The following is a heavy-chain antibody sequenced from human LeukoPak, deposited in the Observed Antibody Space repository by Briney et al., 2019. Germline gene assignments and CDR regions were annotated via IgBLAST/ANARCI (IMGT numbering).Heavy chain of an antibody. CDR1: GFTVSSNY. CDR3: ARVAAGYSVNYFDY. J-gene: IGHJ4*02. CDR2: IKQDGSSK. D-gene: IGHD4-23*01. V-gene: IGHV3-7*01. Sequence: PGGSLRLSCAASGFTVSSNYMSWVRQAPGKGLEWVANIKQDGSSKKYVDSVKGRFTIPRDNVENSLYLQMNSLRDEDTAVYYCARVAAGYSVNYFDYWGQGTLVTVSS.